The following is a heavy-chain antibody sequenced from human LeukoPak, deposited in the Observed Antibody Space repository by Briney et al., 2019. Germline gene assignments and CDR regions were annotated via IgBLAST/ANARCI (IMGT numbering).Heavy chain of an antibody. D-gene: IGHD4-17*01. J-gene: IGHJ4*02. Sequence: SETLSLTCTVSGGSISSNYWSWIRQPPGKGLEWIGYIYYSGSTNYNPSLKSRVTISVDTSKNQFSPKLSSVTAADTAVYYCAREYGDYGIDYWGQGTLVTVSS. CDR1: GGSISSNY. CDR2: IYYSGST. V-gene: IGHV4-59*01. CDR3: AREYGDYGIDY.